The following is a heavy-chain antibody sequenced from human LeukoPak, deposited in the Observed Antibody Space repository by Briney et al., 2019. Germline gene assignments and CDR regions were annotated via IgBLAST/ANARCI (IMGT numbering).Heavy chain of an antibody. J-gene: IGHJ6*02. Sequence: GGSLRLSCAASGFTFSDYYMSWIRQAPGKGLEWVSSISSSSSYIYYADSVKGRFTISRDNAENSLYLQMNSLRAEDTAVYYCARDVAADNYYYGMDVWGQGTTVTVSS. CDR1: GFTFSDYY. V-gene: IGHV3-11*06. CDR3: ARDVAADNYYYGMDV. CDR2: ISSSSSYI. D-gene: IGHD2-15*01.